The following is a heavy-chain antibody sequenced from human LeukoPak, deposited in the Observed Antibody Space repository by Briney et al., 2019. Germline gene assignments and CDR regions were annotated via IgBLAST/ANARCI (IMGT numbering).Heavy chain of an antibody. Sequence: PGGSLRLSCAASGFTFSSYWMYWVRQAPGKGLVWVSRISSDGITTNYAGAVKGRFTMSRDNAKNTLFLQMNTLRAEDTAVYYCAKDLPRITIFGALHYWGQGTLVTVSS. J-gene: IGHJ4*02. CDR2: ISSDGITT. CDR1: GFTFSSYW. D-gene: IGHD3-3*01. CDR3: AKDLPRITIFGALHY. V-gene: IGHV3-74*01.